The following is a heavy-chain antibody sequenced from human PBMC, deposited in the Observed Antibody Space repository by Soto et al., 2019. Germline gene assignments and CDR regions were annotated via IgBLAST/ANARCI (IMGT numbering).Heavy chain of an antibody. V-gene: IGHV4-59*08. CDR1: GGSISSYY. J-gene: IGHJ4*02. CDR2: IYYSGST. CDR3: ARAGYCSGGSCNPI. Sequence: QVQLQESGPGLVKPSETLSLTCTVSGGSISSYYWSWIRQPPGKGLEWIGYIYYSGSTNYNPSLKSRVTISVDTSKNQFSLKLSSVTAADTAVYYCARAGYCSGGSCNPIWGQGTLVTVSS. D-gene: IGHD2-15*01.